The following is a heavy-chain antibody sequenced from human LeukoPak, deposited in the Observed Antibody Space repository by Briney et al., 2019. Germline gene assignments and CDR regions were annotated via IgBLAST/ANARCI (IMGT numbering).Heavy chain of an antibody. J-gene: IGHJ4*02. Sequence: PSETLSLTCTVSGGSISSYYWSWIRQPAGKGLEWIGRIYTSGSTNYNPSLKSRVTMSVDTSKNQFSLKLSSVTAADTAVYYCAREILGYFSGLYFDYWGQGTLVTVSS. CDR1: GGSISSYY. V-gene: IGHV4-4*07. CDR2: IYTSGST. D-gene: IGHD6-13*01. CDR3: AREILGYFSGLYFDY.